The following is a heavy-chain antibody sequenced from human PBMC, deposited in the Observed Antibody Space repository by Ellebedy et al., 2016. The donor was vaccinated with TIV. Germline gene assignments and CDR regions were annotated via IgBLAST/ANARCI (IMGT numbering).Heavy chain of an antibody. CDR2: MNPNSGHT. D-gene: IGHD5-18*01. J-gene: IGHJ6*02. CDR3: ARAWDTGMAPNYYYGMDV. Sequence: ASVKVSCKASGYTFTSYDINWMRQATGQGLEWMAWMNPNSGHTCYAQKFQGRVTMTRNTSISTAYMELSSLRSEDTAVYYCARAWDTGMAPNYYYGMDVWGQGTTVTVSS. CDR1: GYTFTSYD. V-gene: IGHV1-8*01.